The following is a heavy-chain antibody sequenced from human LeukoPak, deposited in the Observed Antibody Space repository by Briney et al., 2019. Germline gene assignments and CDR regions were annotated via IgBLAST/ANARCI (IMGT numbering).Heavy chain of an antibody. CDR3: ARAGYGDSDFDY. CDR1: GYTFTSYS. V-gene: IGHV1-18*01. CDR2: ISPYNGNT. Sequence: ASVKVSCKTSGYTFTSYSISWVRQAPGQGLEWMGSISPYNGNTNYAQKLQGRVTITRNTSISTAYMELSSLRSEDTAVYYCARAGYGDSDFDYWGQGTLVTVSS. J-gene: IGHJ4*02. D-gene: IGHD4-17*01.